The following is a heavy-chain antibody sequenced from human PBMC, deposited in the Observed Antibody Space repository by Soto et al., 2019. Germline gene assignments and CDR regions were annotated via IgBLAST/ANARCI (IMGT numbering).Heavy chain of an antibody. CDR2: INHSGST. V-gene: IGHV4-34*01. CDR3: ARCGETGTSHFDY. D-gene: IGHD1-7*01. J-gene: IGHJ4*02. CDR1: GGSFSGYY. Sequence: SETLSLTCAVYGGSFSGYYWSWIRQPPGKGLEWIGEINHSGSTNYKPSLKSRVTISVDTSKNQFSLRLTSVTAADTAVYYCARCGETGTSHFDYWGQGTLVTVS.